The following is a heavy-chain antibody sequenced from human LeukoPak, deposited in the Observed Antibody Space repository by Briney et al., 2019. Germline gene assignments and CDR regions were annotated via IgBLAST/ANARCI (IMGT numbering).Heavy chain of an antibody. J-gene: IGHJ3*02. CDR1: GGSINSNY. V-gene: IGHV4-59*08. D-gene: IGHD4-23*01. CDR2: IYYSGST. CDR3: ASHDYGGNLGAFDI. Sequence: SETLSLTCTVSGGSINSNYWSWIRQPPGKGLEWIGWIYYSGSTTYHPSLKSRVTMSLDTSKTQFSLKLSSVTAADTAVYYCASHDYGGNLGAFDIWGQGTMVTVSS.